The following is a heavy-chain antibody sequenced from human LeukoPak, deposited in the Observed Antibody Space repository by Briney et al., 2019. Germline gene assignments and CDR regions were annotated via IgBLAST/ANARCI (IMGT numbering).Heavy chain of an antibody. CDR1: GGTFSSYA. CDR3: ARDARGGSKDY. V-gene: IGHV1-69*13. Sequence: ASVKVSCKASGGTFSSYATSWVRQAPGQGLEWMGGIIPIFGTANYAQKFQGRVTITADESTSTAYMELSSLRSEDTAVYYCARDARGGSKDYWGQGTLVTVSS. D-gene: IGHD1-26*01. J-gene: IGHJ4*02. CDR2: IIPIFGTA.